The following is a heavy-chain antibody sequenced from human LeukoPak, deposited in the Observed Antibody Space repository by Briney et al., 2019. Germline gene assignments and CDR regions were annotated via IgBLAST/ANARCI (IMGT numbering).Heavy chain of an antibody. V-gene: IGHV4-39*01. CDR3: ARGPLNFRIHYFDY. CDR2: IYYSGST. D-gene: IGHD1-20*01. Sequence: SETLSLTCTVSGGSISSSSYYWGWIRQPPGKGLEWIGSIYYSGSTYYNPSLKSRVTISVDTSKNQFSLKLSSVTAADTAVYYCARGPLNFRIHYFDYWGQGTLVTVSS. J-gene: IGHJ4*02. CDR1: GGSISSSSYY.